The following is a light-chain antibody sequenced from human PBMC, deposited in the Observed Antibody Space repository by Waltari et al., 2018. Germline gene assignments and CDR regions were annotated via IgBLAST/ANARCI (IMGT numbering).Light chain of an antibody. CDR1: QSVSRA. Sequence: DIVLTQSTGILSLSPGARATLSCSASQSVSRALAWYQQKPGQAPRLLIYGASSRATGIPDRFSGGGSGTDFSLTISRLEPEDFAVYYCQHYVRLPATFGQGTKVEIK. J-gene: IGKJ1*01. CDR3: QHYVRLPAT. V-gene: IGKV3-20*01. CDR2: GAS.